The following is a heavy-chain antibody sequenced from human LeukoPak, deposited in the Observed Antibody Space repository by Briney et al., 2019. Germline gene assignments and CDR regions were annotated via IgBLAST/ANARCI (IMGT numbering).Heavy chain of an antibody. J-gene: IGHJ6*02. CDR1: GFTIGPYA. D-gene: IGHD2/OR15-2a*01. V-gene: IGHV3-43*02. CDR2: IKADGSGT. Sequence: PGGSLRLSCAASGFTIGPYAMYWVRQGPGRGLEWVSVIKADGSGTFYADSVRGRFTTSRDNSKNSLYLQMNSLTSEDTALYYCATWAFYPNLDVWGQGTTVIVSS. CDR3: ATWAFYPNLDV.